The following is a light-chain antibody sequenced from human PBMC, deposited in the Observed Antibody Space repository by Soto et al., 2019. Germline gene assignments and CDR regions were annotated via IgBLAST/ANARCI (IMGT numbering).Light chain of an antibody. CDR1: SSYIGAGYD. J-gene: IGLJ1*01. CDR3: QSYDSSLSGYV. Sequence: QSVLTQPPSVSGAPGQRVTISCTGSSSYIGAGYDVHWYQQLPGAAPKLLFYGNTNRPSGVPDRFSGSKSGTSASLATTGLQAEDEADYYCQSYDSSLSGYVFGTGTKVTVL. CDR2: GNT. V-gene: IGLV1-40*01.